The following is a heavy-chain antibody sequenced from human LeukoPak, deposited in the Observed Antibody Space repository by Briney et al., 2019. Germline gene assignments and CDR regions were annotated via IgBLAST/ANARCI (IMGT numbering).Heavy chain of an antibody. CDR3: ARDLRSGGVTYGQDS. CDR2: IIPKSGAT. J-gene: IGHJ4*02. Sequence: GASVKVSCKASGYTFSYYFIHWVRQAPGQGLEWMGWIIPKSGATNYAQRFRDRVTVTSDTSTAYMDLSRLTSDDTAVYYCARDLRSGGVTYGQDSWGQGTLVTVSS. CDR1: GYTFSYYF. V-gene: IGHV1-2*02. D-gene: IGHD5-18*01.